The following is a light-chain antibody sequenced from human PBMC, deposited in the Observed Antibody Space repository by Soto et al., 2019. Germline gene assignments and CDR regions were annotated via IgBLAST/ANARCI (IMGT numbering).Light chain of an antibody. CDR1: QSLNTD. CDR2: GAS. V-gene: IGKV3-15*01. CDR3: QQYKSWPPIT. J-gene: IGKJ5*01. Sequence: EILMTQSPDSLSVSPGETATLSCRASQSLNTDLAWYQQKPGQAPRLLLYGASTRATGISTRFSGGGSGTEFTLTISGLQSEDSAFYYCQQYKSWPPITFGQGTRLEI.